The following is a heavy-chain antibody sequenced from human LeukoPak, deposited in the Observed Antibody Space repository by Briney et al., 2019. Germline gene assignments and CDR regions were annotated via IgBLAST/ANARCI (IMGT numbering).Heavy chain of an antibody. V-gene: IGHV1-8*01. CDR1: GYTFASYE. CDR2: MNPNSGDT. CDR3: ARRRGIRGVTYWFDP. D-gene: IGHD3-10*01. J-gene: IGHJ5*02. Sequence: ASVKVSCKASGYTFASYEINWVRQATGQGLEGMGWMNPNSGDTGYAQNFQGRVTMTRNTSISTAYMELSSLRSEDTALYYCARRRGIRGVTYWFDPWGQGTLVTVSS.